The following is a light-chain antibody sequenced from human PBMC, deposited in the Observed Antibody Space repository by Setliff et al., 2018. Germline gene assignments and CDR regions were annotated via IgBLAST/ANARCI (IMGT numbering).Light chain of an antibody. CDR3: NAYASDTTYV. CDR2: GVS. V-gene: IGLV2-14*03. J-gene: IGLJ1*01. Sequence: QSALTQPASVSGSPGQSITTSCSGTSSDVGSYDLVSWYQQHPGKAPKLIIYGVSDRPSGVSSRFSGSKSGNTAYLTISGLQTEDEAGYYCNAYASDTTYVFGSGTKV. CDR1: SSDVGSYDL.